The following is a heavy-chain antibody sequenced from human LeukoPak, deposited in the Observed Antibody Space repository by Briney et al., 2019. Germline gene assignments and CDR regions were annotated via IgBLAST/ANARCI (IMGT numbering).Heavy chain of an antibody. D-gene: IGHD3-3*01. J-gene: IGHJ4*02. CDR1: GGIFSSYA. Sequence: ASVKVSCKASGGIFSSYAISWVRQAPGQGLGWMGRIIPKYGVANYAQKFQGRLTITTDESTSTAYMELSSLRSEDTAVYYCAREDQMMVYDLPFDYWGQGSLVIVSS. CDR3: AREDQMMVYDLPFDY. V-gene: IGHV1-69*05. CDR2: IIPKYGVA.